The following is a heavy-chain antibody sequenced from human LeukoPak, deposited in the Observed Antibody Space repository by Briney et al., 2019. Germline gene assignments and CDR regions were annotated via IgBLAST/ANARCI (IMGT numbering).Heavy chain of an antibody. CDR2: INSDGSST. J-gene: IGHJ4*02. V-gene: IGHV3-74*01. Sequence: GGSLRLSCAASGFTFSSYWMHWVRQAPGNGLVWVSRINSDGSSTSYADSVKGRFTISRDNAKNTLYLQMNSLRAEDTAVYYCARYYYDSSEYYFDYWGQGTLVTVSS. CDR3: ARYYYDSSEYYFDY. D-gene: IGHD3-22*01. CDR1: GFTFSSYW.